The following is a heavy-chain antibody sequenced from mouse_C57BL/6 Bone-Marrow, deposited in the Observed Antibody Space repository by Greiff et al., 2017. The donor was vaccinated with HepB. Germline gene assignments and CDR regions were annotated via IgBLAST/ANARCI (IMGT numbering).Heavy chain of an antibody. CDR3: ARRGLGYWYFDV. CDR1: GYTFTSYW. V-gene: IGHV1-69*01. Sequence: QVQLQQSGAELVMPGASVKLSCKASGYTFTSYWMHWVKQRPGQGLEWIGEIDPSDSYTNYNQKFKGKSTLTVDKSSSTAYMQLSSLTSEDSAVYYCARRGLGYWYFDVWGTGTTVTVSS. CDR2: IDPSDSYT. J-gene: IGHJ1*03. D-gene: IGHD4-1*01.